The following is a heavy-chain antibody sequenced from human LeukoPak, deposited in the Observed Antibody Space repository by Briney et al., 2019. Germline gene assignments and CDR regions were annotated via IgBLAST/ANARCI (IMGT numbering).Heavy chain of an antibody. J-gene: IGHJ5*02. CDR2: ISSSSSYI. CDR1: GFTFSSYS. V-gene: IGHV3-21*01. Sequence: GGSLRLSCAASGFTFSSYSMNWVRQAPGKGLEWVSSISSSSSYIYYADSVKGRFTISRDNAKNSLYLQMNSLRAEDTAVYYCARDLLWYSSSLHRYNWFDPWGQGTLVTVSS. D-gene: IGHD6-6*01. CDR3: ARDLLWYSSSLHRYNWFDP.